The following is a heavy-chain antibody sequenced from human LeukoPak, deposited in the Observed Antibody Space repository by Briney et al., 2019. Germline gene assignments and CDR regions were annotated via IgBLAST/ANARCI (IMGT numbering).Heavy chain of an antibody. V-gene: IGHV3-30-3*01. CDR3: ASFPGYSSSWYYFDY. J-gene: IGHJ4*02. Sequence: PGGSLRLSCAASGFTFSNYAMHWVRQAPGKGLEWVAVISYDGSNKYYADSVKGRFTISRDNSKNTLYLQMNSLRAEDTAVYYCASFPGYSSSWYYFDYWGQGTLVTVSS. D-gene: IGHD6-13*01. CDR2: ISYDGSNK. CDR1: GFTFSNYA.